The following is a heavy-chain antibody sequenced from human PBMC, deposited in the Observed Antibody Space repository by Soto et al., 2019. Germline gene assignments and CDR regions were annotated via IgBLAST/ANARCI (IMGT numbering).Heavy chain of an antibody. V-gene: IGHV1-69*01. CDR3: ASGEPMATISAISDY. CDR2: IIPIFVTA. CDR1: GGTFSSYA. J-gene: IGHJ4*02. D-gene: IGHD5-12*01. Sequence: QVQLVQSGAAVKKPGSSVKVSCKASGGTFSSYAISWVRQAPGQGLEWMGGIIPIFVTANYAQKFQGRVTITADDSTITDYMELSSLRSEDTALYYCASGEPMATISAISDYWGQGTLVTVSS.